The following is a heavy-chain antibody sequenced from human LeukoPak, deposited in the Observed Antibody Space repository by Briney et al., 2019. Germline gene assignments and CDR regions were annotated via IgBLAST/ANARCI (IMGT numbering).Heavy chain of an antibody. V-gene: IGHV3-30-3*01. CDR2: ISYDGSNK. J-gene: IGHJ3*02. CDR3: VGSDIVVVPAGRGWAFDI. Sequence: GGSLRLSCAASGFTFSSYAMHWVRQAPGKGLEWVAVISYDGSNKYYADSVKGRFTISRDNSKNTLYLQMNSLRAEDTAVYYCVGSDIVVVPAGRGWAFDIWGQGTMVTVSS. D-gene: IGHD2-2*01. CDR1: GFTFSSYA.